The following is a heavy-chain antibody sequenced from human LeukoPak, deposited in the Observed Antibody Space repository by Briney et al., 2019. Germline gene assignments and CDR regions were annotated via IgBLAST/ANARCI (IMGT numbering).Heavy chain of an antibody. D-gene: IGHD3-22*01. CDR3: VKGGIVVLISAFDI. J-gene: IGHJ3*02. CDR1: GFTFSSYA. Sequence: QPGGSLRLSCSASGFTFSSYAMLWVRQAPGKGLEYVSTISSNGGSTYYADSVKGRFTISRDNSKNTLYLQMSSLRAEDTAVYYCVKGGIVVLISAFDIWGQGTMVTVS. V-gene: IGHV3-64D*06. CDR2: ISSNGGST.